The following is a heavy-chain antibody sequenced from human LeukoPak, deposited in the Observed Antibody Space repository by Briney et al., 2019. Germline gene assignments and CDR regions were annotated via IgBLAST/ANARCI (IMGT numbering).Heavy chain of an antibody. CDR3: AKDRSGISYGHFDY. CDR1: GFTFDDYA. Sequence: GGSLRLSCAASGFTFDDYAMHWVRQAPGKGLEWVSLISWGGGSAYYADSVKGRFTISRDNSKNSLYLHMNSLRAEDTALCYCAKDRSGISYGHFDYWGQGTLVTVSS. CDR2: ISWGGGSA. D-gene: IGHD3-10*01. V-gene: IGHV3-43D*04. J-gene: IGHJ4*02.